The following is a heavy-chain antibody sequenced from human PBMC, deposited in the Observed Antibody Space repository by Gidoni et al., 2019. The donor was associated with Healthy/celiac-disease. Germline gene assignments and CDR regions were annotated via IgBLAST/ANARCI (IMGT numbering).Heavy chain of an antibody. Sequence: QVQLQQWGAGLLKPSETLSLTCAVYGGSFSGYYWSWIRQPPGKGLEWIGEINHSGSTNYNPSLKSRVTISVDTSKNQFSLKLSSVTAADTAVYYCARGGIAAAGGDYWGQGTLVTVSS. D-gene: IGHD6-13*01. CDR3: ARGGIAAAGGDY. CDR1: GGSFSGYY. J-gene: IGHJ4*02. V-gene: IGHV4-34*01. CDR2: INHSGST.